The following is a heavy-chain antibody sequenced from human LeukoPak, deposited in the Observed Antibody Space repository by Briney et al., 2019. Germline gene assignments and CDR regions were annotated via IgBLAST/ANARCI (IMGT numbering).Heavy chain of an antibody. J-gene: IGHJ4*02. V-gene: IGHV3-23*01. CDR2: ISGSGGST. D-gene: IGHD3-22*01. CDR1: GFTFSSYA. CDR3: ARETAYYYDSSGRLD. Sequence: GGSLRLSCAASGFTFSSYAMSWVRQAPGKGLEWVSAISGSGGSTYYADSVKGRFTISRDNSKNTLYLQMNSLRAEDTAVYYCARETAYYYDSSGRLDWGQGTLVTVSS.